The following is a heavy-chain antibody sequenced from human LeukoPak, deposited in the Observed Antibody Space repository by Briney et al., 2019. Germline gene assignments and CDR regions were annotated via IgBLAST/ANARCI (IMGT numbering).Heavy chain of an antibody. V-gene: IGHV3-23*01. Sequence: GGSLRLSCAASGLMFTDHALSWVRQAPGKGLEWVSSISGSGTTTYYAESVRGRFTISRDNSKNTVYLQMSSLRADDTALYYCARVLTLWFGALDYWGQGRMVSV. D-gene: IGHD3-10*01. CDR3: ARVLTLWFGALDY. CDR2: ISGSGTTT. J-gene: IGHJ4*02. CDR1: GLMFTDHA.